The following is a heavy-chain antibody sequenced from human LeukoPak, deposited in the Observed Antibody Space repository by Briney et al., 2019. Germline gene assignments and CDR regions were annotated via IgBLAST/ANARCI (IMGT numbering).Heavy chain of an antibody. V-gene: IGHV3-9*01. D-gene: IGHD5-12*01. Sequence: GGSLRLSCAASGFTFDDYAMHWVRQAPGKGLEWVSGISWDSGSIGYADSVKGRFTISRDNAKNSLYLQMNSLRAEDTALYYCAKDTSGYERYFDYWGQGTLVTVSS. CDR2: ISWDSGSI. CDR3: AKDTSGYERYFDY. CDR1: GFTFDDYA. J-gene: IGHJ4*02.